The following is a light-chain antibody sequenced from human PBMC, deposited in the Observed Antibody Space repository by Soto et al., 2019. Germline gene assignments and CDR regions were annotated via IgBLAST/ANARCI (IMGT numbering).Light chain of an antibody. Sequence: QSVLTQPASVSGSPGQSTTISCTGTSSDVGGYNYVSWYQQHPGKAPKLMIYEVTNRPSGVSNRFSGSKSGNTASLTISGLQAEAEADYHCSSYTSRSTLVFGTGTKVTVL. J-gene: IGLJ1*01. CDR2: EVT. CDR3: SSYTSRSTLV. CDR1: SSDVGGYNY. V-gene: IGLV2-14*01.